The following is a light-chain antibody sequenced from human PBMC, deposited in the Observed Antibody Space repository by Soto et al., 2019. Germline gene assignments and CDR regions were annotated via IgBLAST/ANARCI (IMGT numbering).Light chain of an antibody. Sequence: IHMTQSPSTLSASVGDRVTITCRASQSISNWLAWYQQKPGKAPKLLIYKASSLESGVPSRFSGSGSGTEFTLTISSLQPDDFATYYCQQYNSSFGQGTKVDIK. CDR2: KAS. V-gene: IGKV1-5*03. CDR3: QQYNSS. J-gene: IGKJ2*01. CDR1: QSISNW.